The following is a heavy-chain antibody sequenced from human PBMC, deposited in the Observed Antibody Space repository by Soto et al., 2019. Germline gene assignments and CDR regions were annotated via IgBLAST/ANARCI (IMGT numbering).Heavy chain of an antibody. CDR2: LYYRGDT. D-gene: IGHD2-21*02. Sequence: PSETLSLTCSVSGGSIKNTNYHWGWIRQPPGKGLEWIRTLYYRGDTDYNPSLKTRVTISVDTSKNQLSLNLSSVTAADTAVYYGFGVMAATLDYWGQGTLVTVSS. CDR3: FGVMAATLDY. J-gene: IGHJ4*01. CDR1: GGSIKNTNYH. V-gene: IGHV4-39*01.